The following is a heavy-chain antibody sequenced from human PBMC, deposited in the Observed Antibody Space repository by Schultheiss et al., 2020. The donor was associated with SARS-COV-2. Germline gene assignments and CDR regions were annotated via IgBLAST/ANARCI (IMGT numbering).Heavy chain of an antibody. CDR1: GYTFTGYY. CDR2: INPNSGGT. J-gene: IGHJ6*02. D-gene: IGHD3-3*01. V-gene: IGHV1-2*04. CDR3: ARSIRFLEWLPNNYYYYYGMDV. Sequence: VKVSCKASGYTFTGYYMHWVRQAPGQGLEWMGWINPNSGGTNYAQKFQGWVTMTRDTSISTAYMELSRLRSDDTAVYYCARSIRFLEWLPNNYYYYYGMDVWGQGTTVTVSS.